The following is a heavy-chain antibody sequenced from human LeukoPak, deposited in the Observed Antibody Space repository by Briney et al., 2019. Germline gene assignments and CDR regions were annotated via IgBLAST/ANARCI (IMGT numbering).Heavy chain of an antibody. J-gene: IGHJ4*02. Sequence: GTSLRLSCAASGFSFSDHGMHWVRHAPGKGLEWVAVIWYDGSKKYFADSVKGRFTISRDDSKNTLYLQMNSLRAEDTAVYYCARDYCSTTSCLDYWGQGTLVTVSS. CDR2: IWYDGSKK. CDR1: GFSFSDHG. V-gene: IGHV3-33*01. CDR3: ARDYCSTTSCLDY. D-gene: IGHD2-2*01.